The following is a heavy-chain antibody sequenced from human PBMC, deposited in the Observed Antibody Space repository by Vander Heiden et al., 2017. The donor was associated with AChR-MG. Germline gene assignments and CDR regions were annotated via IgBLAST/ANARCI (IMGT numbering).Heavy chain of an antibody. CDR2: ISGSGGST. Sequence: EVQLLESGGGLVQPGGSLRPPCAAPGFTFSRSAMSWVRQAPGKGLEWVSAISGSGGSTYYADSVKGRFTISRDNSKNTLYLQMNSLRAEDTAVYYCAKAKPPMGRGVKNWFDPWGQGTLVTVSS. CDR3: AKAKPPMGRGVKNWFDP. CDR1: GFTFSRSA. J-gene: IGHJ5*02. V-gene: IGHV3-23*01. D-gene: IGHD3-10*01.